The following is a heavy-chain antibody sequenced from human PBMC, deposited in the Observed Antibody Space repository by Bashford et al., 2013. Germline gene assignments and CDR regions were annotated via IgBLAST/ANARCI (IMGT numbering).Heavy chain of an antibody. CDR2: MNPNSGNT. D-gene: IGHD6-6*01. V-gene: IGHV1-8*01. CDR3: ARGEGAGAARPFDY. J-gene: IGHJ4*02. Sequence: WVRQAPGQGLEWMGWMNPNSGNTGYAQKFQGRVTMTRNTSISTAYMELSSLRSEDTAVYYCARGEGAGAARPFDYWGQGTLVTVSS.